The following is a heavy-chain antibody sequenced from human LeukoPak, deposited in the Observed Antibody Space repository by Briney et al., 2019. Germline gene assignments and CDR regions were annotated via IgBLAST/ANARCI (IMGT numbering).Heavy chain of an antibody. J-gene: IGHJ3*02. CDR1: GYSFSTYW. V-gene: IGHV5-51*01. CDR3: ARGGDYGDPRRPFNI. Sequence: GESLKISCTGSGYSFSTYWIGWVRQMPGKGLEWGGIIYPDDSDTRYSPSFQGQVTISADKSISTAYLQWSSLKASDTAMYYCARGGDYGDPRRPFNIWGQGTVVTVSS. CDR2: IYPDDSDT. D-gene: IGHD4-17*01.